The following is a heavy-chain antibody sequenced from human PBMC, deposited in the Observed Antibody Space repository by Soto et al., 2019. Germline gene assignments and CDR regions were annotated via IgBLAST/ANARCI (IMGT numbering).Heavy chain of an antibody. CDR3: VRNSPIGSTFSGYDGIDY. V-gene: IGHV1-69*08. CDR1: GGTFRSDT. D-gene: IGHD5-12*01. J-gene: IGHJ4*02. CDR2: IIPLLETT. Sequence: QVQLVQSGPEVTKPGSSVKVSCKTPGGTFRSDTITWVRQAPGQGLEWMGRIIPLLETTDYAQKFQGRVTITADKSTGTAYMEVSSLRSEDTAIYYCVRNSPIGSTFSGYDGIDYWGQGTLVTVSS.